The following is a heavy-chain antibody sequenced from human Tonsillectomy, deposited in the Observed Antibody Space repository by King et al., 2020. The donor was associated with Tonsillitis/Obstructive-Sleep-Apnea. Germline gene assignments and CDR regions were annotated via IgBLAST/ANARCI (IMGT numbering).Heavy chain of an antibody. J-gene: IGHJ3*02. CDR1: GGSISSSSYY. Sequence: LQLQESGPGLVKPSETLSLTCTVSGGSISSSSYYWGWIRQPPVKGLEWIGSIYYSGSTYYNPSLMSRVTISVDTSKNQFSLKLSSVTAADTAVYYCASTSRCSSTSCFAFDIWGQGTMVTVSS. D-gene: IGHD2-2*01. CDR2: IYYSGST. CDR3: ASTSRCSSTSCFAFDI. V-gene: IGHV4-39*01.